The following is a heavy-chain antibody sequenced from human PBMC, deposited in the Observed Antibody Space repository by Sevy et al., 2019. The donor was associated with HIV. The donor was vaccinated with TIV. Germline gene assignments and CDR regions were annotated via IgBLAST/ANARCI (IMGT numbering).Heavy chain of an antibody. CDR1: GFTFSNYA. CDR3: AKGPLAAAVVVVPGCFDY. CDR2: ISGSGGST. D-gene: IGHD3-22*01. V-gene: IGHV3-23*01. J-gene: IGHJ4*02. Sequence: GGSLRLSCAASGFTFSNYAMSWVRQAPGKGLEWVSAISGSGGSTYYADSVKGRFTISRDNSKNTLCLQMNSLRAEDTAVYYCAKGPLAAAVVVVPGCFDYWGQGTLVTVSS.